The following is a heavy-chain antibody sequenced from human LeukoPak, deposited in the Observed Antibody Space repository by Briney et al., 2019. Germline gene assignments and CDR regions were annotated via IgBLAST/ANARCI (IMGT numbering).Heavy chain of an antibody. CDR3: ARGDFWSGWSGNYFDY. CDR2: ISTYSGNT. Sequence: ASVKVSCKSSGYTFTDYSISWVRQAPGQGLAWMGWISTYSGNTNYAQELQGRVTMTTDTSTSTVYMELRSLRPDDTAIYYCARGDFWSGWSGNYFDYWGQGTLVTVSS. CDR1: GYTFTDYS. V-gene: IGHV1-18*01. D-gene: IGHD3-3*01. J-gene: IGHJ4*02.